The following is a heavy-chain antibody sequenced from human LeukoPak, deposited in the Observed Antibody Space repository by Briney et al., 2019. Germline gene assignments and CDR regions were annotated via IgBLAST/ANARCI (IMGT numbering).Heavy chain of an antibody. D-gene: IGHD3-10*01. Sequence: PGGSLRLSCTASGFIFSTYWMSWVRQAPGKGLEWVANIKQDGSEKYYVDSVKGRFTISRDNAKDSLYLQMNSLRAEDTAVYYCARDRAHYGSGSGTRKFDPWGRGTLVTVSS. CDR1: GFIFSTYW. CDR3: ARDRAHYGSGSGTRKFDP. CDR2: IKQDGSEK. V-gene: IGHV3-7*01. J-gene: IGHJ5*02.